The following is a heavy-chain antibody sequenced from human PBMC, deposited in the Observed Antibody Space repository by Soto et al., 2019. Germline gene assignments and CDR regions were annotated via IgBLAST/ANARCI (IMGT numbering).Heavy chain of an antibody. CDR1: GFTFRSYA. D-gene: IGHD2-15*01. CDR2: ISYDGSNQ. CDR3: ARGDREDIAVVVGVRPGEYGVDV. V-gene: IGHV3-30-3*01. J-gene: IGHJ6*02. Sequence: QVQLVESGGGVVQPGRSLRLSCAASGFTFRSYAMHWVRQAPGKGLECVGVISYDGSNQFYRDYVKGRFTISRDNSKNTLYLQINSLRYEDTAVYYCARGDREDIAVVVGVRPGEYGVDVWGQGTTVTVSS.